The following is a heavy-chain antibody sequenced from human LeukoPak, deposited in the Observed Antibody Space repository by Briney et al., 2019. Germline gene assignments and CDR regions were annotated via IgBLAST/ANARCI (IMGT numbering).Heavy chain of an antibody. J-gene: IGHJ4*02. CDR1: GFTFSSYG. V-gene: IGHV3-30*18. Sequence: GGSLRLSCAASGFTFSSYGMHWVRQAPGKGLEWVAVISYDGSNKYYADSVKGRFTISRDNSKNTLYLQMNSLRSEDTAVYYCAKGHDYGDYDYWGQGTLVTVSS. CDR3: AKGHDYGDYDY. CDR2: ISYDGSNK. D-gene: IGHD4-17*01.